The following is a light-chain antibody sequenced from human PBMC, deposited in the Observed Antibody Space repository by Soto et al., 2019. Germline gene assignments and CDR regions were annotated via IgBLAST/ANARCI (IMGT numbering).Light chain of an antibody. V-gene: IGKV1-5*01. CDR3: QQYNSYLYT. CDR2: DAS. CDR1: QSISSW. J-gene: IGKJ2*01. Sequence: DIQMTQSPSTLSASVGDRVTITCRASQSISSWLAWYQQKPGKAPKLLIYDASSLESGVPSRFSGSGSGTEADLTISSLQPDDFATYYCQQYNSYLYTFGQGTKLEIK.